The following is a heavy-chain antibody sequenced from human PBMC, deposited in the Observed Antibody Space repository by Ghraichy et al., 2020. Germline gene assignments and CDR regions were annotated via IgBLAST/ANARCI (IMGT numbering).Heavy chain of an antibody. V-gene: IGHV1-2*02. J-gene: IGHJ6*02. Sequence: ASVKVSCRASGYTFSDFYMHWVRQAPGQGLEWMGGNNPNSGGTTYAQKFQGRVTMTRDTSISTAYMEVSRLRSDDTAVYYCAREYATSSGSDSYYYGMHVWGQGTTVTVSS. D-gene: IGHD6-6*01. CDR1: GYTFSDFY. CDR3: AREYATSSGSDSYYYGMHV. CDR2: NNPNSGGT.